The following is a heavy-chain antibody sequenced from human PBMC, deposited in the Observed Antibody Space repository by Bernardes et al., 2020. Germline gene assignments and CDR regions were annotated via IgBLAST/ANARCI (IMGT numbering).Heavy chain of an antibody. J-gene: IGHJ4*02. CDR3: ARRRSAHFDY. V-gene: IGHV4-59*08. CDR1: GGSINTLY. CDR2: TYSSGST. Sequence: SEPLPLTCTVSGGSINTLYWSWIRQPPGKGLEWIGYTYSSGSTNYNPSLKSRVTISVDTSKNQFSLRLSSVTASDTAVYYCARRRSAHFDYWGQGILVSVSS.